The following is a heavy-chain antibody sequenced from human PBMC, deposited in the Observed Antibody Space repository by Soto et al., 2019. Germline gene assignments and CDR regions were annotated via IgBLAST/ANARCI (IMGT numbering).Heavy chain of an antibody. CDR2: ISWNSGTI. CDR1: GFTFDDYA. V-gene: IGHV3-9*01. D-gene: IGHD5-12*01. J-gene: IGHJ4*02. CDR3: AKETSSGYPSYFGF. Sequence: GGSLRLSCAASGFTFDDYAMHWVRQAPGKGLEWVSRISWNSGTIDYADSVKGRFTISRDNAKNSLYLQMNSLRAEDTALYYCAKETSSGYPSYFGFWGQGTLVTVSS.